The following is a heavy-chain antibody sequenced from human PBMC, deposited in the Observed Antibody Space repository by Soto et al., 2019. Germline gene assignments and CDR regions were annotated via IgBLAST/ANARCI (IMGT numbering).Heavy chain of an antibody. CDR2: ISGSGAYT. J-gene: IGHJ4*02. D-gene: IGHD2-2*01. CDR3: AKYGCSSTACQCDY. V-gene: IGHV3-23*01. CDR1: GFTFSSYA. Sequence: PGGSLRLSXAASGFTFSSYAMTWVLQAPGKGLEWVSAISGSGAYTYYANSVKGRFTISRDNSKNTLYLQLNSLRAEDTAVYYCAKYGCSSTACQCDYWGQGTRVTVSS.